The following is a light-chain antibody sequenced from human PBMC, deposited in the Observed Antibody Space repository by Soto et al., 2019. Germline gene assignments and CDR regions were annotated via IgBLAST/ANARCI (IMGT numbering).Light chain of an antibody. CDR2: GAS. J-gene: IGKJ1*01. CDR1: QSVSSN. CDR3: HQYNNWPPWT. Sequence: EIVMTQSPGTRCVSPGERATLSCRASQSVSSNLAWYQQKPGQAPRLLIYGASTRATGIPARFSGSGSGTEFTLTISSLQSEDYAVYYCHQYNNWPPWTFGQGTKV. V-gene: IGKV3-15*01.